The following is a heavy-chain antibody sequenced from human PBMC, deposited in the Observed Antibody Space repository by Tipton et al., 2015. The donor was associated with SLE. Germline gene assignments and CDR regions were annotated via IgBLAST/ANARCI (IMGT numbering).Heavy chain of an antibody. CDR3: ARTAGRSVKLWYFDL. D-gene: IGHD5-18*01. Sequence: TLSLTCAVSGASITGGTNFWSWIRQPAGKGLEWIGRIYKSGSNYNPSLNSRVTISVDTSKNQFSLKLSSVTDVDTAVYYCARTAGRSVKLWYFDLWGRGTLVTVSS. CDR1: GASITGGTNF. J-gene: IGHJ2*01. CDR2: IYKSGS. V-gene: IGHV4-61*02.